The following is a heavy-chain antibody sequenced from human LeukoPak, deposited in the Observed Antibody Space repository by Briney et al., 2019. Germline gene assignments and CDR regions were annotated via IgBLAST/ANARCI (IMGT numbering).Heavy chain of an antibody. J-gene: IGHJ4*02. V-gene: IGHV4-4*07. Sequence: PSETLSLTCTVSGGSISRYYWSWIRQPAGKGLEWIGRIYSSGSTNYKPSLKSRVTMSVDTSKNHFSLKLSSVTAADTAVYYCARGPPTSAWFYYFDSWGQGTLVTVSS. D-gene: IGHD6-19*01. CDR3: ARGPPTSAWFYYFDS. CDR1: GGSISRYY. CDR2: IYSSGST.